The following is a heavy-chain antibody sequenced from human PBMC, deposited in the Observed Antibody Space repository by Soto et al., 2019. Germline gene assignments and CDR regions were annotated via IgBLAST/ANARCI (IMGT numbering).Heavy chain of an antibody. V-gene: IGHV1-18*01. Sequence: QVQLVQSGAEVKKPGASVKVSCKASGYTFTNFGISWVRQAPGQGLEWMGWISAYNGNTNYAQKFQGRVTMNTDTSTSTAYMEVRSLIFDDTAAYYSERRATPIDYWGQGTLVTVSS. J-gene: IGHJ4*02. CDR1: GYTFTNFG. CDR2: ISAYNGNT. CDR3: ERRATPIDY. D-gene: IGHD2-15*01.